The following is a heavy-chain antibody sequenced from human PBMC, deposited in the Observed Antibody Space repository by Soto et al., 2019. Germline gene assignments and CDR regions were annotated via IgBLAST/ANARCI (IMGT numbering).Heavy chain of an antibody. CDR1: GDMFDTYT. CDR2: IIPRSAKS. V-gene: IGHV1-69*06. CDR3: ATGLRYFEKNNWFDP. D-gene: IGHD3-9*01. J-gene: IGHJ5*02. Sequence: SVKVSCKASGDMFDTYTITWMRQAPGRGLEWVGGIIPRSAKSNYAQKFQGRVTMTEDTSTDTAYMELSSLRSEDTAVYYCATGLRYFEKNNWFDPWGQGTLVTVSS.